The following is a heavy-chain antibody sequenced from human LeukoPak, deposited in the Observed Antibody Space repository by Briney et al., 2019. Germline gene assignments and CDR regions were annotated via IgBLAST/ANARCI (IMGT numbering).Heavy chain of an antibody. CDR3: ARGFDSKSTYFDS. D-gene: IGHD5-12*01. V-gene: IGHV4-59*02. Sequence: SETLSLSCTVSTLSASTYFWKCLRQPPGKGLEWIGYISYSGSTEYNPSLKGRVTISIDTSKKQYYLRLKSVTAADTAVYFCARGFDSKSTYFDSWGQGTLVAVSS. CDR2: ISYSGST. J-gene: IGHJ4*02. CDR1: TLSASTYF.